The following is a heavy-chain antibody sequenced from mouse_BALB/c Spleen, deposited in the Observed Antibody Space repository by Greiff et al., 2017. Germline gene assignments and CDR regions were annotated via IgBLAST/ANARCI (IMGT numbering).Heavy chain of an antibody. V-gene: IGHV1S34*01. CDR2: ISCYNGAT. D-gene: IGHD2-4*01. CDR3: ARGDYEGVWFAY. J-gene: IGHJ3*01. CDR1: GYSFTGYY. Sequence: LVKTGASVKISCKASGYSFTGYYMHWVKQSHGKSLEWIGYISCYNGATSYNQKFKGKATFTVDTSSSTAYMQFNSLTSEDSAVYYCARGDYEGVWFAYWGEGTLVTVSA.